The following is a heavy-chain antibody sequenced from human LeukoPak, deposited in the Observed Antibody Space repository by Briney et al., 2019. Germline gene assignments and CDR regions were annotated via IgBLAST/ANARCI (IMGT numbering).Heavy chain of an antibody. CDR1: GFTFDDYG. J-gene: IGHJ6*03. CDR2: INWNGGST. Sequence: GGSLRLSCAASGFTFDDYGMSWVRQAPGKGLEWVSGINWNGGSTGYADSVKGRFTISRDNAKNSLYLQMNSLRAEDTALYYCARLGPIGLRHYMDVWGKGTTVTVSS. D-gene: IGHD3-16*01. CDR3: ARLGPIGLRHYMDV. V-gene: IGHV3-20*04.